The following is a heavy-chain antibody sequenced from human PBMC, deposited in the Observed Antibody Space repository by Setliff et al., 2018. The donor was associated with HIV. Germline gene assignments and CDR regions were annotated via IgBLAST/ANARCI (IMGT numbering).Heavy chain of an antibody. CDR2: MNPNSGNT. D-gene: IGHD2-8*01. CDR1: GYTFTSND. Sequence: ASVKVSCKASGYTFTSNDINWVRQATGQGLEWMGWMNPNSGNTGYAQKFQGRVTMTRNTSISTVYMELNSLRSEDTAVYYCARGRYCTTLSCPYYFDYWGQGTLVTVAS. J-gene: IGHJ4*02. V-gene: IGHV1-8*02. CDR3: ARGRYCTTLSCPYYFDY.